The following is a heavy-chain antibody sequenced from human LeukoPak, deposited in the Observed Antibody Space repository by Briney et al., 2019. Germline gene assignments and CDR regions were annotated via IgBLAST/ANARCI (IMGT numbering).Heavy chain of an antibody. CDR1: GFTFSSYA. V-gene: IGHV3-23*01. J-gene: IGHJ4*02. Sequence: PGGSLRLSCAASGFTFSSYAMSWFRQAPGKGLEWVSAINGSGGSTYYADSVKGRFTISRDNSKKTLYLQMNSLRAEDTAVYYCAKGPYYDILTGYYSDYWGQGTLVTVSS. D-gene: IGHD3-9*01. CDR3: AKGPYYDILTGYYSDY. CDR2: INGSGGST.